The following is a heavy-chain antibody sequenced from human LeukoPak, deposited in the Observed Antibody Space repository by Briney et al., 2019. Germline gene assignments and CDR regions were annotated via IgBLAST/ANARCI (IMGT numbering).Heavy chain of an antibody. CDR3: ATAKYSSSWSDAFDI. D-gene: IGHD6-13*01. CDR1: GGSISSYY. Sequence: SETLSLTCTVSGGSISSYYWSWIRQPPGKGLEWIGYIYYSGSTYYNPSLKSRVTISVDTSKNQFSLKLSSVTAADTAVYYCATAKYSSSWSDAFDIWGQGTMVTVSS. CDR2: IYYSGST. V-gene: IGHV4-59*04. J-gene: IGHJ3*02.